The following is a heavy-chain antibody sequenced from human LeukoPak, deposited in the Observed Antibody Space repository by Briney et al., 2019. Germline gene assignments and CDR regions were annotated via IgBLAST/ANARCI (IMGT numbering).Heavy chain of an antibody. CDR3: ARGVSNSASGLPTRYFDY. V-gene: IGHV1-46*01. D-gene: IGHD5-12*01. CDR2: INPSGGGT. Sequence: ASVKVSCKASGYTFTSYYIHWVRQAPGQGLEWMGLINPSGGGTTYAEKFQGRVTMTRDMFTNTVYMEVSSLRSEDTAIYYCARGVSNSASGLPTRYFDYWGQGALVTVSS. CDR1: GYTFTSYY. J-gene: IGHJ4*02.